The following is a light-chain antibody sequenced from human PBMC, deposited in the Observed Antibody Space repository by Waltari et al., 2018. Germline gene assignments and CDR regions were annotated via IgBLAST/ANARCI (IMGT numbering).Light chain of an antibody. CDR1: QSLLHSNGYIY. J-gene: IGKJ5*01. V-gene: IGKV2-28*01. Sequence: DIVMTQSPLPLPVSPGEPASIPCRSSQSLLHSNGYIYLDWYLQKPGQSHQLLIYLASNRASGVPDRFSGSGSGTDFTLKISRVEAEDVGVYYCMQALQTPTFGQGTRLEIK. CDR2: LAS. CDR3: MQALQTPT.